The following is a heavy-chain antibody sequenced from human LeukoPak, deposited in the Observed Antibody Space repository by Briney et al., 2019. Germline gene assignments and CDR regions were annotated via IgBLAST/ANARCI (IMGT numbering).Heavy chain of an antibody. V-gene: IGHV3-43*02. Sequence: GGSLRLSCAAPGFIFDNYAIHWVRQAPGKGLEWVSLVSGDGGSTFYADSVRGRFTTSRDNTRKSLSLQMSSLRSEDTALYYCARESETSGWYDYWGQGTLVTVSS. CDR2: VSGDGGST. CDR3: ARESETSGWYDY. J-gene: IGHJ4*02. D-gene: IGHD6-19*01. CDR1: GFIFDNYA.